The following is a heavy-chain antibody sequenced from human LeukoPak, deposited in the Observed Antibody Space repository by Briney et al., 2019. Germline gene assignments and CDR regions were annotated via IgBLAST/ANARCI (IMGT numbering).Heavy chain of an antibody. CDR2: SSNHGSDE. V-gene: IGHV3-30*04. CDR1: GFTFTSLP. J-gene: IGHJ4*02. D-gene: IGHD3-22*01. Sequence: GGSLRLSCAASGFTFTSLPLHWVRQAPGKGLEWVAVSSNHGSDEYYADSVKGRFTVSSDNSKKTVYLQMDGLRAEDTAVYYCAMDYYDSNGYSRGWDYWGQETLVTVSS. CDR3: AMDYYDSNGYSRGWDY.